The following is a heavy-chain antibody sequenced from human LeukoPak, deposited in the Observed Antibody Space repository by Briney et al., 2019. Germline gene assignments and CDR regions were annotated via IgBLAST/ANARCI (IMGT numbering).Heavy chain of an antibody. CDR2: ISGSGGST. D-gene: IGHD2-21*02. CDR3: ATRGVIVVVTAIRDY. J-gene: IGHJ4*02. V-gene: IGHV3-23*01. CDR1: GFTFGDYG. Sequence: PGGSLRLSCAASGFTFGDYGMSWVRQAPGKGLEWVSAISGSGGSTYYADSVKGRFTISRDNSKNTLYLQMNSLRAEDTAVYYCATRGVIVVVTAIRDYWGQGTLVTVSS.